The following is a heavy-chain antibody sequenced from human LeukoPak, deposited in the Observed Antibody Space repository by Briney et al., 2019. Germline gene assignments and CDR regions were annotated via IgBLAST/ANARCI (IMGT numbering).Heavy chain of an antibody. CDR3: ARTSPYYYDSSGYSKAGHYFDY. V-gene: IGHV4-31*03. D-gene: IGHD3-22*01. CDR1: GGSISSGGYY. CDR2: IYYSGST. J-gene: IGHJ4*02. Sequence: SSETLSLTCTVSGGSISSGGYYWSWIRQHPGKGLEWIGYIYYSGSTYYNPSLKSRVTISVDTSKNQFSLKLSSVTAADTAVYYCARTSPYYYDSSGYSKAGHYFDYWGQGTLVTVSS.